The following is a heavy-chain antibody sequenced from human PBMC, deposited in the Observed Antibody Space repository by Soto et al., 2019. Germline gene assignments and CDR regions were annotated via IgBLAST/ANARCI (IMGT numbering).Heavy chain of an antibody. J-gene: IGHJ6*02. CDR3: ARHLTYCSAGSCYSDFPYYGMDV. CDR2: IYHSGST. V-gene: IGHV4-30-2*01. Sequence: SETLSLTCAVSGGSISSGGYPWSWIRQPPGKGLEWIGYIYHSGSTYYNPSLKSRVTISVDTSKNQFSLKLSSVTAADTAVYYCARHLTYCSAGSCYSDFPYYGMDVWGQGTTVTVSS. D-gene: IGHD2-15*01. CDR1: GGSISSGGYP.